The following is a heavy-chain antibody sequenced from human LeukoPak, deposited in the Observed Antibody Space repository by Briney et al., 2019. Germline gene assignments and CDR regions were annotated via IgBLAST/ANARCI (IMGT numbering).Heavy chain of an antibody. CDR1: GFTFSDYY. V-gene: IGHV3-11*06. CDR3: ARARWWSSSSPMGV. Sequence: GGSLRLSCAASGFTFSDYYMSWIRQAPGKGLEWVSYISSSSSYTNYADSVKGRFTISRDNAKNSLYLQMNGLRAEDTAVYYCARARWWSSSSPMGVWGQGTMVTVSS. J-gene: IGHJ3*01. CDR2: ISSSSSYT. D-gene: IGHD6-6*01.